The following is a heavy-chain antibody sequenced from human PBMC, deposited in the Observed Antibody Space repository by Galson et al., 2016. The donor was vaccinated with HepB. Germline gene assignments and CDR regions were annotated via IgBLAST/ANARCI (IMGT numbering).Heavy chain of an antibody. Sequence: TLSLTCTVSGGSISSGSYYWNWIRQPTGKGLEWIGRMYTSGTTNYNPSLQSRVTISGDTSKNQFSLKLRSVTAADTAVYYCARDAPPAYYFGVDVWGQGTTVTVSS. V-gene: IGHV4-61*02. J-gene: IGHJ6*02. CDR3: ARDAPPAYYFGVDV. CDR1: GGSISSGSYY. CDR2: MYTSGTT.